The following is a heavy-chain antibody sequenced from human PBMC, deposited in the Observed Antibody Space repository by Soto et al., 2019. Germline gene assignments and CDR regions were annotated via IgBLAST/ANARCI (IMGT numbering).Heavy chain of an antibody. J-gene: IGHJ4*02. CDR2: ISSSSSTK. Sequence: EVQLVESGGGLVQPGGSLRLSCAASGFTFSSYSMNWVRQAPGKGLEWVSYISSSSSTKYYADSVKGRLTISRDNAKNSLYLQMNSLRAEDTAVYYCERGSDILTGSRGYFDYWGQGTLVTVSS. CDR3: ERGSDILTGSRGYFDY. V-gene: IGHV3-48*01. CDR1: GFTFSSYS. D-gene: IGHD3-9*01.